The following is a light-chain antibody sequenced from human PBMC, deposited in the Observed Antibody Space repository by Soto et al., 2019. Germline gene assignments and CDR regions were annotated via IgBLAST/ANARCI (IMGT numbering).Light chain of an antibody. CDR1: SSDVGSYNF. CDR3: CFDAGVSAWV. CDR2: EGS. Sequence: QSVLTQPASVSGSPGQSITISCTGTSSDVGSYNFVSWYQQHPGKDPKLMIYEGSKRPSGVSNRFSGSKAGNTAFLTIAGLQAEDVADYFCCFDAGVSAWVFGGGNKL. J-gene: IGLJ3*02. V-gene: IGLV2-23*01.